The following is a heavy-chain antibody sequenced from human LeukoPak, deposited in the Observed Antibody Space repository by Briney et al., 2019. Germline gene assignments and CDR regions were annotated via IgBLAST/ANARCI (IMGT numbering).Heavy chain of an antibody. J-gene: IGHJ4*02. Sequence: PGGTLRLSCAASGFTFSSYGMSWVRQAPGKGLEWVSAISGSGASTYYADSVKGRFTISRDNSKNTLYLQMNSLRAEDTAVYYCAKHIAAAGNVRAFDYWGQGTLVTVSS. CDR1: GFTFSSYG. V-gene: IGHV3-23*01. CDR2: ISGSGAST. CDR3: AKHIAAAGNVRAFDY. D-gene: IGHD6-13*01.